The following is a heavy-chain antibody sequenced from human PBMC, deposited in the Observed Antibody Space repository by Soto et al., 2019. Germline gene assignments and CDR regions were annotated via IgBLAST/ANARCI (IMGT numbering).Heavy chain of an antibody. CDR2: IWYDGSNK. J-gene: IGHJ6*02. D-gene: IGHD2-2*01. CDR1: GFTFSSYG. CDR3: ARGWSKYQLLAYYYYGMDV. Sequence: QVQLVESGGGVVQPGRSLRLSCAASGFTFSSYGMHWVRQAPGKGLEWVAVIWYDGSNKYYADSVKGRFTISRDNSKITLYLQMNSLRAEDTAVYYCARGWSKYQLLAYYYYGMDVWGQGTTVTVSS. V-gene: IGHV3-33*01.